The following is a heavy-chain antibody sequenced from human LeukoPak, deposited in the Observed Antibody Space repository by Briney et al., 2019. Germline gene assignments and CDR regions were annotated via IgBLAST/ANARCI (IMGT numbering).Heavy chain of an antibody. CDR2: IRAYNGDT. Sequence: ASVKVSCKASGYTFTSYGINWVRQAPGQGLEWMGWIRAYNGDTNYAQELQGRVTMTTDTSTSTAYMELRSLRSDDTAIYYCAKDPYDYLWGSYLPTYFDSWGQGTLVTVSS. CDR3: AKDPYDYLWGSYLPTYFDS. D-gene: IGHD3-16*02. J-gene: IGHJ4*02. V-gene: IGHV1-18*01. CDR1: GYTFTSYG.